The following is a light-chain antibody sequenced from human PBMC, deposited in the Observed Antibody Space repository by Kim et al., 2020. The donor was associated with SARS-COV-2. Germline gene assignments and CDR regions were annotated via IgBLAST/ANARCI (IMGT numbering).Light chain of an antibody. CDR1: NMGSKN. CDR3: QVWDSSTARV. CDR2: RDS. J-gene: IGLJ1*01. V-gene: IGLV3-9*01. Sequence: VALGKTARITGGRNNMGSKNVHWYQQKPGQAPVLVIYRDSNRPSGIPERFSGSNSGNTATLTISRAQAGDEADYYCQVWDSSTARVFGTGTKVTVL.